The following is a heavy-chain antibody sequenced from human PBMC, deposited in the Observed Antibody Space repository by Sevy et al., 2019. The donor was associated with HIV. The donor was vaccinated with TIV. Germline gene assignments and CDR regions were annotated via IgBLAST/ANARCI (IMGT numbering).Heavy chain of an antibody. J-gene: IGHJ4*02. V-gene: IGHV3-23*01. CDR2: LNGDRT. CDR3: VKEETAPYFDC. D-gene: IGHD2-21*02. CDR1: GFTFSTYA. Sequence: GGSLRLSCAVSGFTFSTYAVSWVRQAPGKGLEWVAALNGDRTYYAGSVKGRFTISRDNPKNTVYLQVNSLRVEDTALYYCVKEETAPYFDCWGQGTLVTVSS.